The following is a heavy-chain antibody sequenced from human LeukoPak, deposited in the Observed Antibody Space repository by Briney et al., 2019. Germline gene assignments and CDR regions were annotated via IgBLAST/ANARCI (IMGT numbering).Heavy chain of an antibody. D-gene: IGHD2-2*01. V-gene: IGHV4-59*01. J-gene: IGHJ6*04. CDR2: IYYSGST. Sequence: SETLSLTCTVSGGSISSYYWSWIRQPPGKGLEWIGYIYYSGSTNYNPSLKSRVTISVDTSKNQFSLKLSSVTAADTAVYYCARDPRGYCSSTSCYGYYGIDVCGKGTTVTVSS. CDR1: GGSISSYY. CDR3: ARDPRGYCSSTSCYGYYGIDV.